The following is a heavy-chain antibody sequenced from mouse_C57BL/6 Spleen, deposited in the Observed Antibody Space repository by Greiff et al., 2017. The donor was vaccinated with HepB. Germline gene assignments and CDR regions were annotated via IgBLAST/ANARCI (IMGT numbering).Heavy chain of an antibody. Sequence: VKLQQSGAELVRPGTSVKVSCKASGYAFTNYLIEWVKQRPGQGLEWIGVINPGSGGTNYNEKFKGKATLTADKSSSTAYMQLSSLTSEDSAVYFCARGSPGDAMDYWGQGTSVTVSS. D-gene: IGHD6-2*01. J-gene: IGHJ4*01. CDR2: INPGSGGT. V-gene: IGHV1-54*01. CDR3: ARGSPGDAMDY. CDR1: GYAFTNYL.